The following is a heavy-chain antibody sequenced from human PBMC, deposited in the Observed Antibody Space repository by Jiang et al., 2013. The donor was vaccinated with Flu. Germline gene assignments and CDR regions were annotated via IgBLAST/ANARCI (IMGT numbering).Heavy chain of an antibody. CDR2: ISYDGSNK. D-gene: IGHD2-15*01. Sequence: QLVESGGGVVQPGRSLRLSCAASGFTFSTYGIHWVRQAPGKGLEWVAVISYDGSNKDYADSVKGRFTISRDNSKNTLYLQMSSLRAEDTAVYYCAKDGGVYCRGGICYSGDYFDYWGQGTLVTVSS. CDR3: AKDGGVYCRGGICYSGDYFDY. J-gene: IGHJ4*02. CDR1: GFTFSTYG. V-gene: IGHV3-30*18.